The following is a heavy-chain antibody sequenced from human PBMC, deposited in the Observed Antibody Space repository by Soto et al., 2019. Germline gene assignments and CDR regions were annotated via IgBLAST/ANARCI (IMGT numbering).Heavy chain of an antibody. Sequence: GGSLRLSCAASGFTFSSYAMHWVRQAPGKGLEWVAVISYDGSNKYYADSVKGRFTISRDNSKNTLYLQMNSLRAEDTAVYYCARDTHTSHYYYYGMDVWGQGTTVTVSS. CDR1: GFTFSSYA. CDR3: ARDTHTSHYYYYGMDV. CDR2: ISYDGSNK. V-gene: IGHV3-30-3*01. J-gene: IGHJ6*02.